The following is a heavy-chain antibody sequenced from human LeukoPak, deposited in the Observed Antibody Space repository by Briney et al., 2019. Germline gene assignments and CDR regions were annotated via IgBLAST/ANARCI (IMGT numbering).Heavy chain of an antibody. CDR3: ARDRANIVATIVWYFDL. J-gene: IGHJ2*01. CDR1: GGSISSSRDY. CDR2: IYYSGST. V-gene: IGHV4-39*07. Sequence: SETLSLTCTVSGGSISSSRDYWAWIRQPPGKGLEWIANIYYSGSTYYSPSLKSRVTISVDTSKNQFSLKLSSVTAADTAVYYCARDRANIVATIVWYFDLWGRGTLVTVSS. D-gene: IGHD5-12*01.